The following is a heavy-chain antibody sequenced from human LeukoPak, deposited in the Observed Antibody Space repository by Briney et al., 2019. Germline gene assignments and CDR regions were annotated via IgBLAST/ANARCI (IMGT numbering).Heavy chain of an antibody. D-gene: IGHD5-18*01. CDR2: ISSIGGRT. V-gene: IGHV3-64D*09. CDR3: VKGSSGGNSYGFYDY. CDR1: GFTFSSYA. J-gene: IGHJ4*02. Sequence: PGGSLRLSCSASGFTFSSYALHWVRQAPGMGLEYVSAISSIGGRTFYADSVRGRFTISRDNSKNTLYLQMSSLRAEDTAVYYCVKGSSGGNSYGFYDYWGQGTLVTVSS.